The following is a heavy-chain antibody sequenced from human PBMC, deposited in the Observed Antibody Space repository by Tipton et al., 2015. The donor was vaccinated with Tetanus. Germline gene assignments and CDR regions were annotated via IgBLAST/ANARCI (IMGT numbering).Heavy chain of an antibody. CDR3: VSGSALGN. V-gene: IGHV3-21*01. CDR1: GFTFSTTK. J-gene: IGHJ4*02. D-gene: IGHD6-25*01. CDR2: ISSTSRYI. Sequence: SLRLSCGVSGFTFSTTKMNWVRQAPGRGLEWVSSISSTSRYINYVASLEGRFTISRDNAKNSLSLQMNSLRTDDTAVYYCVSGSALGNWGQGTLVTVSS.